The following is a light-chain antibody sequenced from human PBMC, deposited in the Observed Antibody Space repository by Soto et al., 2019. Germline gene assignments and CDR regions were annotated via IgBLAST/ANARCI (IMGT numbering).Light chain of an antibody. CDR3: SAWDDSLDGVV. J-gene: IGLJ2*01. Sequence: QSVLTQPPSASGTPGQRVTISCSGSSSNLGSNMVNWYQQLPGRAPKLLIHTNDQRPSGVPDRFSASKSGTSASLAISGLRSEDEADFYCSAWDDSLDGVVFGGGTQLTVL. CDR2: TND. CDR1: SSNLGSNM. V-gene: IGLV1-44*01.